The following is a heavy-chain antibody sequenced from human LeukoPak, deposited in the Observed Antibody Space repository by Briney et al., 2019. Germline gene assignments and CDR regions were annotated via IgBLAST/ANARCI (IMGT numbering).Heavy chain of an antibody. D-gene: IGHD3-9*01. V-gene: IGHV3-30*18. Sequence: PGGSLRLSCAASGFTFTSYAMLWVRQAPGKGLEWVAFISYDGRDKYYADSVKGRFTISRDKSKNTLYLQMNSLRAEDTAVYYCAKFYDISTGYFDCWGQGTLVTVSS. J-gene: IGHJ4*02. CDR2: ISYDGRDK. CDR3: AKFYDISTGYFDC. CDR1: GFTFTSYA.